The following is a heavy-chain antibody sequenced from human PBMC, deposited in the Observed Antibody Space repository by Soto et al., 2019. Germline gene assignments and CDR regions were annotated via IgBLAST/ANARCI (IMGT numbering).Heavy chain of an antibody. CDR3: AKDLEGCSTSCPEAWSVY. Sequence: PGGSLRLSCAASGFTFSSYAMSWVRQAPGKGLEWVSAISGSGGSTYYADSVKGRFTISRDNSKNTLYLQMNSLRAEDTAVYYCAKDLEGCSTSCPEAWSVYWGQGTLVTVSS. CDR1: GFTFSSYA. V-gene: IGHV3-23*01. J-gene: IGHJ4*02. D-gene: IGHD2-2*01. CDR2: ISGSGGST.